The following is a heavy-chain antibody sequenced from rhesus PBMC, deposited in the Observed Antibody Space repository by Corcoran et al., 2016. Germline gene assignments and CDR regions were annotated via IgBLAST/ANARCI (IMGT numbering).Heavy chain of an antibody. CDR1: GGSISSNY. J-gene: IGHJ4*01. D-gene: IGHD6S26*01. CDR2: ISGSGGST. Sequence: QLQLQESGPGLVKPSETLSLTCAVAGGSISSNYWSWIRQPPGKGLEWIGRISGSGGSTDYTPSLKSRVTISTDTSKNQFSRKLSSVTAADTAVYYCAREGSGWSGSFDYWGQGVLVTVSS. V-gene: IGHV4-173*01. CDR3: AREGSGWSGSFDY.